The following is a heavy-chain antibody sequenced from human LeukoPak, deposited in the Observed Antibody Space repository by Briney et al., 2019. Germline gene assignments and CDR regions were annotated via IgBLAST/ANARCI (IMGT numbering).Heavy chain of an antibody. CDR3: ARVTQIPHSSTVSYYHGMDV. Sequence: SETLSLTCTVSGGSISSYYWSWIRQPPGKGLEWIGYIYYSGSTNYNPSLKSRVTISVDTSKNQFSLKLSSVTAADTAVYYCARVTQIPHSSTVSYYHGMDVWGQGTTVTVSS. D-gene: IGHD2-2*01. CDR2: IYYSGST. J-gene: IGHJ6*02. V-gene: IGHV4-59*01. CDR1: GGSISSYY.